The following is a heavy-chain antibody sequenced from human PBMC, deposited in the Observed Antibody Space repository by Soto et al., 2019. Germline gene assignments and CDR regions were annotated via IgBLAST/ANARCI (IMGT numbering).Heavy chain of an antibody. CDR3: AKVRLSDYYYYYGMDV. V-gene: IGHV3-23*01. J-gene: IGHJ6*02. D-gene: IGHD3-10*01. CDR1: GFTFSNYA. Sequence: GGSLRLSCAASGFTFSNYAMSWVRQAPGKGLEWVSAISGSGGSTFYADSVKGRFTISRDNSRSMLYLRMNSLRAEDTAVYYCAKVRLSDYYYYYGMDVWGQGTTVTVSS. CDR2: ISGSGGST.